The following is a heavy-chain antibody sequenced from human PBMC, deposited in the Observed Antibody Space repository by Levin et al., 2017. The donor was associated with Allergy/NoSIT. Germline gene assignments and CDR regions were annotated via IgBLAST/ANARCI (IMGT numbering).Heavy chain of an antibody. CDR3: ARAGQSSSRIIQNWFDP. CDR1: GYTFTGYY. CDR2: INPNSGGT. V-gene: IGHV1-2*02. Sequence: ASVKVSCKASGYTFTGYYMHWVRQAPGQGLEWMGWINPNSGGTNYAQKFQGRVTMTRDTSISTAYMELSRLRSDDTAVYYCARAGQSSSRIIQNWFDPWGQGTLVTVSS. D-gene: IGHD6-13*01. J-gene: IGHJ5*02.